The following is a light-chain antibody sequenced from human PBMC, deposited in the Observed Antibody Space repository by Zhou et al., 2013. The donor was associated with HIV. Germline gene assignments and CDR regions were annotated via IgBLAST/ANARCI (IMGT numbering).Light chain of an antibody. V-gene: IGKV3-11*01. Sequence: DIVLTQSPATLSLSPGERATLSCRASQSVTTFLAWYQQKPGQAPRLLIYDASNRATGIPARFSGSGSGTDFTLTISSLEPEDIGVYYCQQYGNSPPSNTFGQGTRLEIK. CDR1: QSVTTF. J-gene: IGKJ5*01. CDR3: QQYGNSPPSNT. CDR2: DAS.